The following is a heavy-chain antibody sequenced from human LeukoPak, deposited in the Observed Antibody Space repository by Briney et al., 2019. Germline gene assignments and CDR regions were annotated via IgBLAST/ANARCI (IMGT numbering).Heavy chain of an antibody. V-gene: IGHV4-31*03. J-gene: IGHJ3*02. CDR2: KYYSGSA. CDR1: GVSVSDGRYY. D-gene: IGHD2-2*01. CDR3: ATPYCSSLSCLDVFNM. Sequence: NPSQTLPLTCSVSGVSVSDGRYYWPWIRQPPGKGLEWIGYKYYSGSAKYNPSLKSRLTISIDTSKNQFSLQLSSVTAADTATYYCATPYCSSLSCLDVFNMWGQGTRVTASS.